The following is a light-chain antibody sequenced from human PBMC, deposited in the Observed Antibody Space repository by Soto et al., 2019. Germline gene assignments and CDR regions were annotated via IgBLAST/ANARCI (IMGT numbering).Light chain of an antibody. Sequence: EIVMTQSPATLSVSPGERATLSCRASQSISSNLAWYQQKPGQAPRLLIYGASTRATGIPGRFSGSASGTEFTLTISSLESEDFAVYYCQQYNKRPRTFGQGTKVDIK. CDR3: QQYNKRPRT. CDR1: QSISSN. V-gene: IGKV3-15*01. CDR2: GAS. J-gene: IGKJ1*01.